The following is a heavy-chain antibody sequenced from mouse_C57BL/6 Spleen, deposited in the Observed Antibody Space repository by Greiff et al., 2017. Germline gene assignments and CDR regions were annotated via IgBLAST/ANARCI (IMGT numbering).Heavy chain of an antibody. CDR1: GFTFSSYA. V-gene: IGHV5-4*01. J-gene: IGHJ2*01. CDR3: ARLHYYGSSYDDFDY. CDR2: ISDGGSYT. Sequence: VQRVESGGGLVKPGGSLKLSCAASGFTFSSYAMSWVRQTPDKRLEWVATISDGGSYTYYPDNVKGRFPISRDNAKNNLYLQMSHLKSEDTATYYCARLHYYGSSYDDFDYWGQGTTLTVSS. D-gene: IGHD1-1*01.